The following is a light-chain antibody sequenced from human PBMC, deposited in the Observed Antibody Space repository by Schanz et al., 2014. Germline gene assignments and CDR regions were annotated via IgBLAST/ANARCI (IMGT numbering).Light chain of an antibody. V-gene: IGKV1-12*01. J-gene: IGKJ3*01. CDR2: AAS. CDR1: QGISNS. Sequence: DIQMTQSPSLLSASVGDRVTITCRASQGISNSLAWFQQKPGRAPKLLIYAASTLNSGVPSRFSGSGSGTDFTLTISSLHPDDFATYFCQQANSFPFTFGPGTKVILK. CDR3: QQANSFPFT.